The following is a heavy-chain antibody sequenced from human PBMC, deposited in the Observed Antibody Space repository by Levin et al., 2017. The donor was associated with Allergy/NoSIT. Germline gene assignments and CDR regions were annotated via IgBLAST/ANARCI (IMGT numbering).Heavy chain of an antibody. CDR3: ERVIYSPKDYYGMDV. D-gene: IGHD1-26*01. J-gene: IGHJ6*02. V-gene: IGHV1-2*02. CDR2: INPNSGGT. Sequence: GESLKISCKASGYTFTGYYMHWVRQAPGQGLEWMGWINPNSGGTNYAQKFQGRVSMTRDTSISTAYMELRRLRSDDTAVYFCERVIYSPKDYYGMDVWGQGTTVTVSS. CDR1: GYTFTGYY.